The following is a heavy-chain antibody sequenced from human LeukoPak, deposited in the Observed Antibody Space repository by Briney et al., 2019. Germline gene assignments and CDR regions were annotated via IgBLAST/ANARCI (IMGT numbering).Heavy chain of an antibody. Sequence: GSLRLSCAASGFTFSSYAMSWIRQPPGKGLEWIGYIYYSGSTNYNPSLKSRVTISVDTSKNQFSLKLSSVTAADTAVYYCARLPSSSWYYFDYWGQGTLVTVSS. J-gene: IGHJ4*02. D-gene: IGHD6-13*01. CDR2: IYYSGST. V-gene: IGHV4-59*01. CDR3: ARLPSSSWYYFDY. CDR1: GFTFSSYA.